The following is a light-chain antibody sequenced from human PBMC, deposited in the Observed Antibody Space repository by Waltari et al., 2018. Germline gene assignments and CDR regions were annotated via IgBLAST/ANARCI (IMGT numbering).Light chain of an antibody. Sequence: EIVLTQSPGTLSLSPGDRATLSCRASQSVTRSNLGWYQQKVGQAPRLLIYGVSSRATGIPDRFSGSGSVTDFTLTISRLEPEDFAVYYCQQYGSSPLTFGGGTKVEI. CDR2: GVS. CDR1: QSVTRSN. J-gene: IGKJ4*01. CDR3: QQYGSSPLT. V-gene: IGKV3-20*01.